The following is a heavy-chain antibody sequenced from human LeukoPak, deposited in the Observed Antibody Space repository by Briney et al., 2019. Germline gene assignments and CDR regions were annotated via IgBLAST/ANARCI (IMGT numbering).Heavy chain of an antibody. D-gene: IGHD4-17*01. CDR2: IIPIFGTA. CDR3: ARDSESREYGDYRNYYYYYMDV. CDR1: GGTFSSYA. J-gene: IGHJ6*03. V-gene: IGHV1-69*05. Sequence: ASVKVSCKASGGTFSSYAISWVRQAPGQGLEWMGGIIPIFGTANYAQKFQGRVTITTDESTSTAYMELSSLRSEDTAVYYCARDSESREYGDYRNYYYYYMDVWGKGTTVTVSS.